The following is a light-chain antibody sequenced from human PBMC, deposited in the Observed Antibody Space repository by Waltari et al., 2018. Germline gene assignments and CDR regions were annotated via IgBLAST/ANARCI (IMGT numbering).Light chain of an antibody. J-gene: IGKJ1*01. CDR2: DAS. Sequence: TLSCRASQSVSRTLAWYQQKPGQAPGLLIYDASTRATGIPDRFSGSGSGTDFSLTISRVEPEDFAVYYCQKYGTLPATFGQGTKVEIK. CDR3: QKYGTLPAT. CDR1: QSVSRT. V-gene: IGKV3-20*01.